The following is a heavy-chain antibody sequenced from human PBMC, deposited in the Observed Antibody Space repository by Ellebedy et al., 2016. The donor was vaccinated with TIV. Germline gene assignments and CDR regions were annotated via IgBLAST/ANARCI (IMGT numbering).Heavy chain of an antibody. CDR1: GYTFTSYD. CDR2: MNPNSGNT. Sequence: ASVKVSXXASGYTFTSYDINWVRQATGQGLEWMGWMNPNSGNTGYAQKFQGRVTMTRNTSISTAYMELSSLRSEDTAVYYCARGIITGTTWFDPWGQGTLVTVSS. D-gene: IGHD1-7*01. V-gene: IGHV1-8*01. J-gene: IGHJ5*02. CDR3: ARGIITGTTWFDP.